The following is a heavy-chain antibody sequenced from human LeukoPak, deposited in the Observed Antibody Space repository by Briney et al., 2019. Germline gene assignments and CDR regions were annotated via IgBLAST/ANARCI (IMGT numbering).Heavy chain of an antibody. CDR3: ARDRRSGLGHAFDI. CDR1: GFTFSNYW. Sequence: PGGSLRLSCTASGFTFSNYWMSWLRQAPGKGLEWVSVIYPGGSALYADSVQGRFTISRDISQNIVYLQINNLRAEDTAVYYCARDRRSGLGHAFDIWGQGTMVTVSS. J-gene: IGHJ3*02. V-gene: IGHV3-53*01. D-gene: IGHD3-3*01. CDR2: IYPGGSA.